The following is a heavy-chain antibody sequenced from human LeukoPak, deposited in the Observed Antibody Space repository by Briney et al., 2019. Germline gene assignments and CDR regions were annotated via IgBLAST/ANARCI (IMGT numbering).Heavy chain of an antibody. J-gene: IGHJ3*02. D-gene: IGHD3-9*01. CDR1: GFTLSNYA. CDR3: AKDLIGFDILTGYDAFDI. Sequence: GGSLRLSCAASGFTLSNYAMNWVRQAPGKGLEWVSSINGSGDKTYYADSVKGRFTVSRDNSKNTLYLQMNSLRAEDTAVYYCAKDLIGFDILTGYDAFDIWGQGTMATVSS. CDR2: INGSGDKT. V-gene: IGHV3-23*01.